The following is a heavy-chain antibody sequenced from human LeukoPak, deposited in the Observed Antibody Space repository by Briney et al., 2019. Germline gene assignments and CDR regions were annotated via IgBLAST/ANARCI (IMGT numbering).Heavy chain of an antibody. CDR3: ARWDSGSYFLDY. D-gene: IGHD1-26*01. V-gene: IGHV4-59*02. CDR1: GGSVSSYY. J-gene: IGHJ4*02. Sequence: SSETLSLTCTVSGGSVSSYYWNWIRQPPGKGLEWIGYIYYSGTTNYNPSLKSRVTISVDTSKNQFSLKLSSVTAADTAVYYCARWDSGSYFLDYWGQGTLVTVSS. CDR2: IYYSGTT.